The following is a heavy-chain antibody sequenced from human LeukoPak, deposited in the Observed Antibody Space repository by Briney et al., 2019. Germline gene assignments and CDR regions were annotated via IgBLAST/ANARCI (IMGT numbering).Heavy chain of an antibody. V-gene: IGHV3-48*02. Sequence: GGSLRLSCAASGFTFSSYSMNWVRQAPGKGLEWVSYISSSSSTIYYADSVKGRFTISRDNAKNSLYLQMNSLRDEDTAVYYCARAAVAAILAHFDYWGQGTLVTVSS. CDR1: GFTFSSYS. J-gene: IGHJ4*02. CDR2: ISSSSSTI. CDR3: ARAAVAAILAHFDY. D-gene: IGHD6-19*01.